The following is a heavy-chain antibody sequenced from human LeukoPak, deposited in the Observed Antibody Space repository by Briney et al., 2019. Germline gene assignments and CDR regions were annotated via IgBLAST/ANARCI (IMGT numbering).Heavy chain of an antibody. J-gene: IGHJ4*02. CDR2: ISSSSTYI. D-gene: IGHD6-13*01. Sequence: KTGGSLRLSCAASGFTFSRDSMNWVRQAPGKGLEWVSSISSSSTYIYYADSVKGRFTISRDNAKNSLHLQMNSLRAEDTAVYYCARRGSSSWYFDYWGQGTLVTVSS. CDR3: ARRGSSSWYFDY. V-gene: IGHV3-21*01. CDR1: GFTFSRDS.